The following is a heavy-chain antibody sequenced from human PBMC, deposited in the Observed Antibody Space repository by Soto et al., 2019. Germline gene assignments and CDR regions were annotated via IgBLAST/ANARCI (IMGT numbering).Heavy chain of an antibody. CDR2: INTGNGNV. Sequence: ASVKVSCKASGYTFKTYAMHWVRQAPGQRLEWMGWINTGNGNVKYSQKFQGRVTLTTDTSASTADMEVSIQRSESTGLYYCFGSAVDQGVFTLDCWRQGILVTVSS. CDR1: GYTFKTYA. V-gene: IGHV1-3*04. CDR3: FGSAVDQGVFTLDC. D-gene: IGHD3-3*01. J-gene: IGHJ4*02.